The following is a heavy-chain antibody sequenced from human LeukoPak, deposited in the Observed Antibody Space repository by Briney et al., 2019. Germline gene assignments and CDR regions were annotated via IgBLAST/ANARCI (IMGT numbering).Heavy chain of an antibody. CDR2: IYYSGST. J-gene: IGHJ6*02. CDR1: GGSISSYY. CDR3: ARKDYYYGMDV. V-gene: IGHV4-59*01. Sequence: PSETLSLTCTVSGGSISSYYWSWIRQPPGKGPEWIGYIYYSGSTNYNPSLKSRVTISVDTSKNQFSLKLSSVTAADTAVYYCARKDYYYGMDVWGQGTTVTVSS.